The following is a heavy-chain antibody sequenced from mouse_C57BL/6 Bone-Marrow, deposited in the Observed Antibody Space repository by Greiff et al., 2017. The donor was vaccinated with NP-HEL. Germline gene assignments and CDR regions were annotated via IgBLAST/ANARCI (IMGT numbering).Heavy chain of an antibody. D-gene: IGHD2-5*01. CDR3: AREGDSNYAMDY. Sequence: EVKLLESGPGLVKPSQSLSLTCSVTGYSITSGYYWNWIRQFPGNKLEWMGYISYDGSNNYNPSLKNRISITRDTSKNQFFLKLNSVTTEDTATYYCAREGDSNYAMDYWGQGTSGTVSS. J-gene: IGHJ4*01. CDR1: GYSITSGYY. V-gene: IGHV3-6*01. CDR2: ISYDGSN.